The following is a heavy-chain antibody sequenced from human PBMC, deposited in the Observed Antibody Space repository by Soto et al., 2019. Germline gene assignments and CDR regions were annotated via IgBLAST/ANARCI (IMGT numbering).Heavy chain of an antibody. J-gene: IGHJ5*02. Sequence: QVQLVQSGAEVKKPGSSVKVSCKASGGTFSSYAISWVRQAPGQGLEWMGGIIPIFGTANYAQKFQGRVTITANKSTSTAYMELSSLRSEDTAVYYCTSDDSSGYYYASWGQGTLVTVSS. CDR3: TSDDSSGYYYAS. D-gene: IGHD3-22*01. CDR1: GGTFSSYA. V-gene: IGHV1-69*06. CDR2: IIPIFGTA.